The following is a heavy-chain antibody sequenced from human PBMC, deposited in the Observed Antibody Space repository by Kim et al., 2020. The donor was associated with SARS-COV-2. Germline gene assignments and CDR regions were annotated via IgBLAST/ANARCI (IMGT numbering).Heavy chain of an antibody. Sequence: TRYSPSFQGQVTISADKSISTAYLQWSSLKASDTAMYYCARTWEWYYFDYWGQGTLVTVSS. J-gene: IGHJ4*02. D-gene: IGHD3-3*01. CDR3: ARTWEWYYFDY. V-gene: IGHV5-51*01. CDR2: T.